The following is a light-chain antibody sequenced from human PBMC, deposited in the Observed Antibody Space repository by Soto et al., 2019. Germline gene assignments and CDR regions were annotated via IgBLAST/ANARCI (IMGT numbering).Light chain of an antibody. V-gene: IGKV3-15*01. CDR2: GAS. Sequence: EIVLTQSPATLSASPGEGATLSCRASQSVSNNLAWYQQKPSQAPGLLIYGASTRASGVPARFSGSWSGTEFTLTIRTLQSEDFAVYYCQQYNNWPETFGQGTKVDIK. CDR1: QSVSNN. CDR3: QQYNNWPET. J-gene: IGKJ1*01.